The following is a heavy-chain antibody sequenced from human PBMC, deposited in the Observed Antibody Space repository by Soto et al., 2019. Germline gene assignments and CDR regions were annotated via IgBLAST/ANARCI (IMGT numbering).Heavy chain of an antibody. CDR2: IYHSGST. V-gene: IGHV4-4*02. D-gene: IGHD5-12*01. CDR3: ARVGGYDYAPLDY. Sequence: SETLSLTCAVSSGSISSSNWWSWVRQPPGRGLEWIGEIYHSGSTNYNPSLKSRVTISVDKSKNQFSLKLSSVTAADTAVYYCARVGGYDYAPLDYWGQGTLVTVSS. CDR1: SGSISSSNW. J-gene: IGHJ4*02.